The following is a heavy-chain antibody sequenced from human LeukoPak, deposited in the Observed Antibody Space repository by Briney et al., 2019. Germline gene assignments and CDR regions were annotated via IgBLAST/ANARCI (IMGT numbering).Heavy chain of an antibody. CDR3: ARANWNYVNWFDP. D-gene: IGHD1-7*01. CDR2: ISSSSSTI. CDR1: GFTFSSYS. Sequence: GGSLRLSCAASGFTFSSYSMNWVRQAPGKGLEWVSYISSSSSTIYYADSVKGRFTISRDNAKNSLYLQINSLRAEDTAVYYCARANWNYVNWFDPWGQGTLVTVSS. J-gene: IGHJ5*02. V-gene: IGHV3-48*01.